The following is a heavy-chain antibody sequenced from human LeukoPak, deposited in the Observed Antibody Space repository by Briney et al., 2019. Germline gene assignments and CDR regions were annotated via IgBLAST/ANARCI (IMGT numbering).Heavy chain of an antibody. CDR3: ARGGILTRNWFDP. D-gene: IGHD3-9*01. V-gene: IGHV1-2*02. J-gene: IGHJ5*02. CDR2: INPNSGGT. Sequence: GASVKLSCTASGYTFTGYYMHWVRQAPGQGLEWMGWINPNSGGTNYAQKFQGRVTMTRDTSISTAYMELSRLRSDDTAVYYCARGGILTRNWFDPWGQGTLVTVSS. CDR1: GYTFTGYY.